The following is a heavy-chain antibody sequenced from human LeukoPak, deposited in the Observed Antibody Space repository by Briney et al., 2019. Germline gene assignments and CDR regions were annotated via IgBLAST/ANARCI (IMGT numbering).Heavy chain of an antibody. V-gene: IGHV4-59*01. CDR2: VYYNGIT. CDR3: ASQLGGTTFH. J-gene: IGHJ4*02. Sequence: SETLSLTCTVSGVSINTYFWSWIRQPPGKGLEWIGYVYYNGITNYNPSLKSRVSISLDTSKNQFSLRLNSVTAAETAVYYCASQLGGTTFHWGQGTLVT. D-gene: IGHD1/OR15-1a*01. CDR1: GVSINTYF.